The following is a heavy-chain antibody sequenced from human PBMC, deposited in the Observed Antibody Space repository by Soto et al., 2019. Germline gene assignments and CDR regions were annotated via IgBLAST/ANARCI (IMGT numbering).Heavy chain of an antibody. D-gene: IGHD3-22*01. CDR1: GFTFSSYP. V-gene: IGHV3-23*01. Sequence: GGSLRLSCAASGFTFSSYPMSWVRQAPGKGLEWVSAISGSGGSTYYADSVKGRFTISRDNSKNTLYLQMNSLRAEDTAVYYCAKGNRDTMIVVVMSHAFDIWGQGTMVTVSS. CDR3: AKGNRDTMIVVVMSHAFDI. J-gene: IGHJ3*02. CDR2: ISGSGGST.